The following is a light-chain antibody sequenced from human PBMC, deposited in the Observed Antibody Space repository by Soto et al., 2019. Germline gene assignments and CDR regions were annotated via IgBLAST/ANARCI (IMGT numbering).Light chain of an antibody. CDR2: DAS. J-gene: IGKJ1*01. Sequence: QMTPCPTTLPPSLRVPGTMPSRASQSISSWLAWYQQKPGKAPKLLIYDASSLESGVPSRFSGSGSGTEFTLTISSLQPDDFATYYCQHYNSYPWTFGQGTKVDIK. V-gene: IGKV1-5*01. CDR3: QHYNSYPWT. CDR1: QSISSW.